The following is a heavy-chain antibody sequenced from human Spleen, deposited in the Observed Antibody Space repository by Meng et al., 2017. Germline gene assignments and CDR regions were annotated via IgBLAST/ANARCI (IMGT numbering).Heavy chain of an antibody. CDR2: ISHDGSNK. D-gene: IGHD6-19*01. V-gene: IGHV3-30*10. CDR3: ARETIASSGLYNYYHYYGMDV. CDR1: GFTFSSYA. J-gene: IGHJ6*02. Sequence: GESLKISCAASGFTFSSYAMHWVRQAPGKGLEWVAVISHDGSNKYYTDSVKGRFTISRDNSKTTLYLQMNSLRAEDTAVYYCARETIASSGLYNYYHYYGMDVWGQGTTVTVSS.